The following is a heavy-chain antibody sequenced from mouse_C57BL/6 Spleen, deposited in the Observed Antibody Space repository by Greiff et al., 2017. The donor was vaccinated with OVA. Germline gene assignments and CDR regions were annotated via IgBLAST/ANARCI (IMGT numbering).Heavy chain of an antibody. J-gene: IGHJ4*01. CDR2: INPNNGGT. CDR3: ARTAVVAHYAMDY. CDR1: GYTFTDYN. Sequence: EVKLQESGPELVKPGASVKIPCKASGYTFTDYNMDWVKQSHGKSLEWIGDINPNNGGTIYNQKFKGKATLTVDKSSSTAYMELRSLTSEDTAVYYCARTAVVAHYAMDYWGQGTSVTVSS. V-gene: IGHV1-18*01. D-gene: IGHD1-1*01.